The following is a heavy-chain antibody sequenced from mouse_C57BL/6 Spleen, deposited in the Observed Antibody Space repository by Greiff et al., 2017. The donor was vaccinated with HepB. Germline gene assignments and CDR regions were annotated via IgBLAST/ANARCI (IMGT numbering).Heavy chain of an antibody. Sequence: QVQLQQSGTELVKPGASVKLSCKASGYTFTSYWMHWVKQRPGQGLEWIGNINPSNGGTNYNEKFKSKATLTVDKSSSTAYMQLSSLTAEDSAVYYCARVRVIYDDYDRGFDYWGQGTTLTVSS. V-gene: IGHV1-53*01. CDR2: INPSNGGT. J-gene: IGHJ2*01. D-gene: IGHD2-4*01. CDR1: GYTFTSYW. CDR3: ARVRVIYDDYDRGFDY.